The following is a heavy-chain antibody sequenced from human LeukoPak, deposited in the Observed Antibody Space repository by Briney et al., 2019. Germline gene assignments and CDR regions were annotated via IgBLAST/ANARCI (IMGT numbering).Heavy chain of an antibody. CDR1: GFTFGDHT. J-gene: IGHJ4*02. CDR2: ISWEGSTT. D-gene: IGHD6-13*01. V-gene: IGHV3-43*01. Sequence: GGSLRLSCAASGFTFGDHTMHWVRQPPGKGLDWVALISWEGSTTYYAASEKDRFIITSDTSKNTLYLQMNSLRTQDTTLYCCTKALSSSWSYLESWGQGTLFTVSS. CDR3: TKALSSSWSYLES.